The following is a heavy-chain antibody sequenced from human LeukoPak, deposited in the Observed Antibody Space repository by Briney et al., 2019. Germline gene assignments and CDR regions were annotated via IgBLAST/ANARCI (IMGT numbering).Heavy chain of an antibody. CDR2: MNPNSGNT. CDR3: ARGLRREQQLLRAFDY. V-gene: IGHV1-8*01. Sequence: ASVKVSCKASGYTFTNYDINWVRQASGQGLEWMGWMNPNSGNTGSAQKFQGRVTMTSNTSISTAYMELSSLRSEDTAVYYCARGLRREQQLLRAFDYWGQGTPITVSS. CDR1: GYTFTNYD. D-gene: IGHD6-13*01. J-gene: IGHJ4*02.